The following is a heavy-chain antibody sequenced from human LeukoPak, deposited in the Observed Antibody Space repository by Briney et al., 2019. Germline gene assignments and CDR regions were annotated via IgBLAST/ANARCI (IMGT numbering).Heavy chain of an antibody. CDR2: IYYSGST. CDR3: ARHRMYYYDSSGRGVADAFDI. V-gene: IGHV4-39*01. Sequence: SETLSLTCTVSGGSISSSSYYWGWIRQPPGKGLEWIGSIYYSGSTYYNPSLKSRVTISVDTSKNQFSLKLSSVAAADTAVYYCARHRMYYYDSSGRGVADAFDIWGQGTMVTVSS. J-gene: IGHJ3*02. D-gene: IGHD3-22*01. CDR1: GGSISSSSYY.